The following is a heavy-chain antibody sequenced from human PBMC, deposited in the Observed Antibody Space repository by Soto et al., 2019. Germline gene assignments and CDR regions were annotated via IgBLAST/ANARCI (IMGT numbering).Heavy chain of an antibody. V-gene: IGHV3-30*03. J-gene: IGHJ6*02. CDR3: ARDRVLYYSNALWAMDV. CDR1: GFTFRNYD. Sequence: GGSLRLSCAASGFTFRNYDMSWVRQAPGKGLEWVAFISFGASNKYYAESVKGRFTISRDDSNNNVYLQLNSLRAEDTAIYYCARDRVLYYSNALWAMDVWGQGTTVTVS. D-gene: IGHD3-10*01. CDR2: ISFGASNK.